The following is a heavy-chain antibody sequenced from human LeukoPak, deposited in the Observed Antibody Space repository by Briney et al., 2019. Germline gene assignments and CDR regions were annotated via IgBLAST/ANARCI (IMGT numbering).Heavy chain of an antibody. CDR3: AVSFSGSYPL. Sequence: NASETLSLTCTVSGGSISSSSYYWGWIRQAPGKGLEWIGSIYYSGSTYYNPSLKSRVTISVDTSKNQFSLKLSSVTAADTAVYYCAVSFSGSYPLWGQGTLVTVSS. V-gene: IGHV4-39*01. CDR1: GGSISSSSYY. CDR2: IYYSGST. D-gene: IGHD1-26*01. J-gene: IGHJ4*02.